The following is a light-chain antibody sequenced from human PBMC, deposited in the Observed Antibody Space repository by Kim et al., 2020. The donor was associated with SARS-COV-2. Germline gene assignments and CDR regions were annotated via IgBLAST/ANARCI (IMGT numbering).Light chain of an antibody. J-gene: IGLJ1*01. CDR1: TSDVGGYIY. V-gene: IGLV2-11*01. Sequence: GHSATISCTRTTSDVGGYIYGSWYQQHPGKAPKLMICDVSKRPSGVPDRFSGSKSGNTASLTISGLQAEDEANYYCCSYAGSYDYVFGTGTNVTVL. CDR2: DVS. CDR3: CSYAGSYDYV.